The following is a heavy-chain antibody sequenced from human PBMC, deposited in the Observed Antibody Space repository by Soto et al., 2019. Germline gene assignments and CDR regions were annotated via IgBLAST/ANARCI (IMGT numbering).Heavy chain of an antibody. CDR1: GFTFSSYG. D-gene: IGHD3-10*01. CDR3: AGGSYLYYYYYYMDV. CDR2: ISSSSSNI. Sequence: GGSLRLSCAASGFTFSSYGMHWVRQAPGKGLEWVSSISSSSSNIYYADSVKGRFTISRDNAKNSLYLQMNSLRVEDTAVYYCAGGSYLYYYYYYMDVWGKWTTVTVSS. J-gene: IGHJ6*03. V-gene: IGHV3-21*01.